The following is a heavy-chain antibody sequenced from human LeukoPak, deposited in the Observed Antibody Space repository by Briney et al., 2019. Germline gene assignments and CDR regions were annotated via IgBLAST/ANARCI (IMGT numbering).Heavy chain of an antibody. V-gene: IGHV5-51*01. J-gene: IGHJ4*02. D-gene: IGHD4-17*01. CDR2: IYPGDSDT. Sequence: GESLQISCKGSGYSFTSYWIGWVRRMPGKGLEWMGIIYPGDSDTRYSPSFQGQVTISADKSISTAYLQWSSLKASDTAMYYCARHRVENGDYELDYWGQGTLVTVSS. CDR3: ARHRVENGDYELDY. CDR1: GYSFTSYW.